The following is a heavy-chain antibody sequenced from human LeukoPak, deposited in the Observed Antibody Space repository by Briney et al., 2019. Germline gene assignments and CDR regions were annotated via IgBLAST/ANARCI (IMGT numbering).Heavy chain of an antibody. V-gene: IGHV3-21*01. CDR2: ISSSSYI. CDR1: GFTFSSYS. CDR3: ARDPLWPELGHFDY. J-gene: IGHJ4*02. D-gene: IGHD7-27*01. Sequence: GGSLRLSCAASGFTFSSYSMNWVRQAPGKGLEWVSSISSSSYIYYADSVKGRFTISRDNAKNSLYLQMNSLRAEDTAVYYCARDPLWPELGHFDYWGQGTLVTVSS.